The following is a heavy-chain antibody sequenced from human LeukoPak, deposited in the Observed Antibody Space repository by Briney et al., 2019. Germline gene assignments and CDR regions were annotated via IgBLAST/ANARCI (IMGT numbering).Heavy chain of an antibody. CDR3: ARRGIAAAGYDY. Sequence: PSETLSLTCVVYGGSFSGYYWSWIRQPPGKGLERIGYIYYSGTTNYNPSLKSRVTILVDTSKNQFSLNLSSVTAADTAVYYCARRGIAAAGYDYWGQGTLVTVSS. CDR1: GGSFSGYY. J-gene: IGHJ4*02. V-gene: IGHV4-59*08. D-gene: IGHD6-13*01. CDR2: IYYSGTT.